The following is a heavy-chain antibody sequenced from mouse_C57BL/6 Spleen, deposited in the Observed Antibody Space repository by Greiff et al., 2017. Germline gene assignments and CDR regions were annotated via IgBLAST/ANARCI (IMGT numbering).Heavy chain of an antibody. CDR3: ARWLLRDYYAMDY. Sequence: VQLQQSGPELVKPGASVKMSCKASGYTFTDYNMHWVKQSHGKSLEWIGYINPNNGGTSYNQKFKGKATLTVNKSSSTAYMELRSLTSEDSAVYYCARWLLRDYYAMDYWGQGTSVTVSS. CDR1: GYTFTDYN. J-gene: IGHJ4*01. CDR2: INPNNGGT. D-gene: IGHD2-3*01. V-gene: IGHV1-22*01.